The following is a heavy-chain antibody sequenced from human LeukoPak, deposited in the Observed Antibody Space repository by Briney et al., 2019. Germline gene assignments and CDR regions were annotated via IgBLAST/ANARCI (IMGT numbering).Heavy chain of an antibody. Sequence: PGGSLRLSCAASGFTFSSYWMHWVRQAPGKGLVWVSRINSDGSSTSYADSVKGRFTISRDNAKNTLYLQMNSLRAEDTAVYYCARGGGWYLEYFQHWGQGTLVTVSS. J-gene: IGHJ1*01. V-gene: IGHV3-74*01. CDR3: ARGGGWYLEYFQH. CDR2: INSDGSST. CDR1: GFTFSSYW. D-gene: IGHD6-19*01.